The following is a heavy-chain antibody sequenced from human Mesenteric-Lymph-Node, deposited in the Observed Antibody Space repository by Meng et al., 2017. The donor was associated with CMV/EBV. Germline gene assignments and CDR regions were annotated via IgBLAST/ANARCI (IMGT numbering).Heavy chain of an antibody. J-gene: IGHJ4*02. CDR3: AKKGGYSDLNYFDH. V-gene: IGHV3-7*03. D-gene: IGHD5-12*01. CDR1: GLMFSSYG. Sequence: GESLKISCAASGLMFSSYGMHWVRQSPGKGLEWVANIKQDGSEKYYVDSVKGRFTISRDNAKNSLYLQMNSLRAEDTAIYYCAKKGGYSDLNYFDHWGQGTLVTVSS. CDR2: IKQDGSEK.